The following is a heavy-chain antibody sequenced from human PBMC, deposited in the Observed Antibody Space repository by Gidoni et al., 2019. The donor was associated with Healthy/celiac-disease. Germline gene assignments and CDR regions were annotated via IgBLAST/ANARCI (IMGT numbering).Heavy chain of an antibody. V-gene: IGHV3-23*01. J-gene: IGHJ4*02. CDR2: ISGSGGST. CDR3: AKFHQSIAVAGLTEPVFDY. CDR1: GFTFSSYA. Sequence: EVQLLESGGGLVQPGGSLRLSCAASGFTFSSYAMSWVRQAPGKGLEWVSAISGSGGSTYYADSVKGRFTISRDNSKNTLYLQMNSLRAEDTAVYYCAKFHQSIAVAGLTEPVFDYWGQGTLVTVSS. D-gene: IGHD6-19*01.